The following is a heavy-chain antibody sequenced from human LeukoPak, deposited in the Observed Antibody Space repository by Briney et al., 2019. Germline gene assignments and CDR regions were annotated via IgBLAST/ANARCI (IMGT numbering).Heavy chain of an antibody. Sequence: SETLSLTCTVSGGSISSYYWSWIRQPPGKGLEWIGYIYYSGSTNYNPSLKSRVTISVDTSKNQFSLKLSSVTAADTAVYYCARAYDSSGYYRSFDYWGQGTLVTVSS. CDR2: IYYSGST. CDR1: GGSISSYY. J-gene: IGHJ4*02. D-gene: IGHD3-22*01. V-gene: IGHV4-59*08. CDR3: ARAYDSSGYYRSFDY.